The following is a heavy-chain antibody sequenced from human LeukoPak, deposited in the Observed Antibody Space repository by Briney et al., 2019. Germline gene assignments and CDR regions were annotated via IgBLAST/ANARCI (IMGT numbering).Heavy chain of an antibody. D-gene: IGHD5-24*01. Sequence: GASVKVSCKASGYTFTSYDINWVRQATGQGLEWMGWMNPNSGNTGYAQKFQGRVTITRNTSISTAYMELSSLRSGDTAVYYCARAIRSDGWSKGTGGFDYWGQGTLVTVSS. CDR3: ARAIRSDGWSKGTGGFDY. V-gene: IGHV1-8*03. CDR2: MNPNSGNT. CDR1: GYTFTSYD. J-gene: IGHJ4*02.